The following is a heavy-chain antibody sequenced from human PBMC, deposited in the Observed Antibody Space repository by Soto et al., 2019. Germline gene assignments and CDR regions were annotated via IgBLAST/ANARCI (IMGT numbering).Heavy chain of an antibody. CDR2: IYYSGST. J-gene: IGHJ6*02. D-gene: IGHD2-2*01. CDR1: GGSISSGGYY. V-gene: IGHV4-31*03. CDR3: ARDCSRHYYYYYGMDV. Sequence: QVQLQESGPGLVKPSQTLSLTCTVSGGSISSGGYYWSWIRQHPGKGLEWIGYIYYSGSTYYNPSLKSRVTISVDTSKNQFSLKLSSVTAADTAVYYCARDCSRHYYYYYGMDVWGQGTTVTVSS.